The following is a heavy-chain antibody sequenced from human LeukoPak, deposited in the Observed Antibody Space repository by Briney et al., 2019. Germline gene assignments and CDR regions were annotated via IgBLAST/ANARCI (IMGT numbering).Heavy chain of an antibody. Sequence: PSETLSLTCTVSGASISSISYYWAWIRQPPGKGLEWIGSINFSGCYYNGSTYYNPTLKSRVTISIDTSKSQFSLKLTSVTSADTAVYYCAKSQYNWNLYFDLWGRDTLVTVSS. D-gene: IGHD1-1*01. J-gene: IGHJ2*01. CDR2: INFSGCYYNGST. CDR3: AKSQYNWNLYFDL. CDR1: GASISSISYY. V-gene: IGHV4-39*07.